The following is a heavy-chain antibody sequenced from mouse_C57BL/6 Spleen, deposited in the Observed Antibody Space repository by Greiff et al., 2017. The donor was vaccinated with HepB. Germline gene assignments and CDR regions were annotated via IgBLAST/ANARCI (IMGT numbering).Heavy chain of an antibody. Sequence: QVQLQQSGAELVRPGTSVKLSCKASGYTFTSYWMHWVKQRPGQGLEWIGVIDPSDSYTNYNQKFKGKATLTVDTSSSTAYMQLSSLTSEDSAVYYCARGGDYDGYYRDFDYWGQGTTLTVSS. D-gene: IGHD2-3*01. CDR1: GYTFTSYW. CDR2: IDPSDSYT. CDR3: ARGGDYDGYYRDFDY. V-gene: IGHV1-59*01. J-gene: IGHJ2*01.